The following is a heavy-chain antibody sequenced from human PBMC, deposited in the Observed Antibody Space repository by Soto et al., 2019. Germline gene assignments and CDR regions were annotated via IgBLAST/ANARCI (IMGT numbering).Heavy chain of an antibody. Sequence: PGGSLRLSYAVSGFTFSRYAMNWVRQAPGKGLEWVSIISSRGDRTSYAESVKGRFTISRDDSKNTLFLHMNSLGAEDTAVYYCAKETGYSYGFQRNALDVWGQGTTVTVCS. CDR2: ISSRGDRT. J-gene: IGHJ6*02. CDR1: GFTFSRYA. D-gene: IGHD5-18*01. V-gene: IGHV3-23*01. CDR3: AKETGYSYGFQRNALDV.